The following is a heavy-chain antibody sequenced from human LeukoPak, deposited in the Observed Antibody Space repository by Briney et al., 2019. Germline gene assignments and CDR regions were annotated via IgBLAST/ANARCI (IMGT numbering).Heavy chain of an antibody. CDR2: INPSGGST. D-gene: IGHD3-16*02. J-gene: IGHJ4*02. V-gene: IGHV1-46*01. CDR3: ARETGGTFGGVIVPTLFDY. CDR1: GYTFTSYY. Sequence: GASVKVSCKASGYTFTSYYMHWVRQAPGQGLEWMGIINPSGGSTSYAQKFQGRVTMTRDTSTSTVYMELSSLRSEDTAVYYCARETGGTFGGVIVPTLFDYWGQGTLVTVSS.